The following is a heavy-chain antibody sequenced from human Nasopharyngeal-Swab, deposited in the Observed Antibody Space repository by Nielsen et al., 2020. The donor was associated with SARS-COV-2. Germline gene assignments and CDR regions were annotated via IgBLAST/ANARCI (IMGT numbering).Heavy chain of an antibody. CDR3: ARIAVAVSPV. J-gene: IGHJ4*02. V-gene: IGHV6-1*01. D-gene: IGHD6-19*01. Sequence: SETLSLTCAISGDSVSSTIAAWHWIRQSPSRGLEWLGRTYYRSMWNNDYAVSVRGRITINPDPSKNQFSLQLNSVTPEDTAVYCCARIAVAVSPVWGQGTLVTVSS. CDR1: GDSVSSTIAA. CDR2: TYYRSMWNN.